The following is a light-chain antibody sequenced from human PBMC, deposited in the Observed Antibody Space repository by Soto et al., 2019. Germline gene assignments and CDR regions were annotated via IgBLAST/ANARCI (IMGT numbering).Light chain of an antibody. CDR2: GAS. Sequence: EIVMTQSPATLSVSPGERVTLSCRASQSVSINLAWYQQKPGQAPRLLVYGASARPTGIPARFSGSGSGTEFTLTIRSLQSEDFAVYYCQQYNNWPQTFGQGTKVEIK. V-gene: IGKV3-15*01. CDR3: QQYNNWPQT. CDR1: QSVSIN. J-gene: IGKJ1*01.